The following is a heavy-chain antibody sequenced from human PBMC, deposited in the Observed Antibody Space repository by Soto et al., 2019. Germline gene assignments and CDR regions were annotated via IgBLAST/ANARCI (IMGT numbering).Heavy chain of an antibody. CDR2: IYSGGST. Sequence: EVQLVESGGGLVQPGGSLRLSCAASGFTVSSNYVSWVRQAPGKGLEWVSVIYSGGSTYYADSVKGRFTISRHNSKNTLYLQMNSLRAEDTAVYYCARYCSSTSCYVNHDAFDIWGQGTMVTVSS. V-gene: IGHV3-53*04. J-gene: IGHJ3*02. CDR3: ARYCSSTSCYVNHDAFDI. D-gene: IGHD2-2*01. CDR1: GFTVSSNY.